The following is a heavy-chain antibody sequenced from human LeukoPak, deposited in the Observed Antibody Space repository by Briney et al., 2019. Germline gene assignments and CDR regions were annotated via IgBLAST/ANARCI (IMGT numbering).Heavy chain of an antibody. CDR1: RFTFSSYA. J-gene: IGHJ5*02. V-gene: IGHV3-23*01. Sequence: PGGSLRLSCAASRFTFSSYAMSWVRQAPGKGLEWVSAISGSGGSTYYADSVKGRFTISRDNSKNTLYLQMNSLRAEDTAVYYCAKGGTYYYDSSGYYYEPTINTWGQGTLVTVSS. D-gene: IGHD3-22*01. CDR2: ISGSGGST. CDR3: AKGGTYYYDSSGYYYEPTINT.